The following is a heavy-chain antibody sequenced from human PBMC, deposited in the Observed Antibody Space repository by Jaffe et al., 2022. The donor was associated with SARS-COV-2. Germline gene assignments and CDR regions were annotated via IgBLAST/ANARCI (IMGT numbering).Heavy chain of an antibody. D-gene: IGHD1-26*01. CDR1: GYTFTSYY. CDR2: INPSGGST. J-gene: IGHJ5*02. Sequence: QVQLVQSGAEVKKPGASVKVSCKASGYTFTSYYMHWVRQAPGQGLEWMGIINPSGGSTSYAQKLQGRVTMTRDTSTSTVYMELSSLRSEDTAVYYCARNGAPSETLNKSGSYRRPINWFDPWGQGTLVTVSS. V-gene: IGHV1-46*04. CDR3: ARNGAPSETLNKSGSYRRPINWFDP.